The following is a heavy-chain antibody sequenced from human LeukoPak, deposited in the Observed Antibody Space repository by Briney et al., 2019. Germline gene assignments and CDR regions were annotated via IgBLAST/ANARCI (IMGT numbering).Heavy chain of an antibody. V-gene: IGHV4-59*01. CDR2: IYYSGST. D-gene: IGHD3-3*01. J-gene: IGHJ4*02. CDR3: ARDRGGFWSGFLDY. CDR1: GGSISSYY. Sequence: SETLSLTCTVSGGSISSYYWSWVRQPPGKGLGWIGYIYYSGSTNYNSSLKSRVTISVDTSKNQFSLKLSSVTAADTAVYYCARDRGGFWSGFLDYWGQGTLVTVSS.